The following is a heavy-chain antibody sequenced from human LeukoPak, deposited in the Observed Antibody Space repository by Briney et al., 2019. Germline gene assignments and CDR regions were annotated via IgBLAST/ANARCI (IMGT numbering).Heavy chain of an antibody. CDR1: GFTFSSYA. CDR2: ISYGGSNK. CDR3: AREIYCSGGSCGDAFDI. V-gene: IGHV3-30-3*01. D-gene: IGHD2-15*01. Sequence: GRSLRLSCAASGFTFSSYAMHWVRQAPGKGLEWVAVISYGGSNKYYADSVKGRFTISRDNSKNTLYLQMNSLRAEDTAVYYCAREIYCSGGSCGDAFDIWGQGTMVTVSS. J-gene: IGHJ3*02.